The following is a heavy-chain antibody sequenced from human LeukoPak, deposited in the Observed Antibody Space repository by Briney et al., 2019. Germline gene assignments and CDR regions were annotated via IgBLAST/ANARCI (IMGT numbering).Heavy chain of an antibody. CDR3: AGSSASRGYNYGRFDC. Sequence: GGSLRLSRTASGLIFSTYAMSWVRQAPGKGLEWVSTISGSADRTYYADSVKGRFTISRDNSKNTLSLQMNSLRAEDAAVYYCAGSSASRGYNYGRFDCWGQGTLVTVSS. V-gene: IGHV3-23*01. J-gene: IGHJ4*02. CDR1: GLIFSTYA. CDR2: ISGSADRT. D-gene: IGHD5-18*01.